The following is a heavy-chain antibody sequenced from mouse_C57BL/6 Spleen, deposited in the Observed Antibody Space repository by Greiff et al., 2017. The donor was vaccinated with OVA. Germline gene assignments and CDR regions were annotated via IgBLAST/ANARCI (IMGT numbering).Heavy chain of an antibody. J-gene: IGHJ1*03. CDR1: GFNIKDYY. CDR2: IDPEDGDT. CDR3: TTNYSNFYWYFDV. V-gene: IGHV14-1*01. Sequence: EVQLQQSGAELVRPGASVKLSCTASGFNIKDYYMHWVKQRPEQGLEWIGRIDPEDGDTEYAPKFQGKATMTADTSSNTAYLQLSSLTSEDSAVYYCTTNYSNFYWYFDVWGTGTTVTVSS. D-gene: IGHD2-5*01.